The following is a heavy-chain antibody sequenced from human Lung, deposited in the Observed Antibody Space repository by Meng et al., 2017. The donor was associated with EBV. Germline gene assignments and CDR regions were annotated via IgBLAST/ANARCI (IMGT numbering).Heavy chain of an antibody. CDR2: IYYSGST. CDR3: AREWCSGGSCYPDY. V-gene: IGHV4-30-4*01. D-gene: IGHD2-15*01. CDR1: GGSVISGGFY. Sequence: QVQLQESVPGLVQRSQTLSLTCTVTGGSVISGGFYWIWIRQPPGKGLEWIGYIYYSGSTYYNPSLKSRVTISVDTSKNQYSLKLSSVTAADTAVYYCAREWCSGGSCYPDYWGQGTLVTVSS. J-gene: IGHJ4*02.